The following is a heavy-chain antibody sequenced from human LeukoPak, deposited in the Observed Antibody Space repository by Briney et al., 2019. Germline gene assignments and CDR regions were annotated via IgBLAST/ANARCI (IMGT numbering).Heavy chain of an antibody. J-gene: IGHJ4*02. D-gene: IGHD1-1*01. Sequence: PGGSLRLSCAASGFAFSSYAMSRVRQAPGKGLEWVSTITTSGGTTYYADSVKGRFTISRDNSRNTLYLQMHSLRAEDAALYYCADWNYVDYWGQGTLVTVSS. CDR2: ITTSGGTT. V-gene: IGHV3-23*01. CDR3: ADWNYVDY. CDR1: GFAFSSYA.